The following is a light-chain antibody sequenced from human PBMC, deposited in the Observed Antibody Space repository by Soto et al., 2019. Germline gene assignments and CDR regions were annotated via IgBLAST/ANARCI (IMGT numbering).Light chain of an antibody. V-gene: IGLV1-44*01. J-gene: IGLJ2*01. CDR3: ATWDDSLNAVV. Sequence: QAVVTQPPSASGTPGQRVTISCSGSNSNIGSNTVNWYQQVPGTAPKLLIYNNYQRPSGVPDRFSGSQSGTSASLAISGLQSEDETDYYCATWDDSLNAVVFGGGTKLTVL. CDR2: NNY. CDR1: NSNIGSNT.